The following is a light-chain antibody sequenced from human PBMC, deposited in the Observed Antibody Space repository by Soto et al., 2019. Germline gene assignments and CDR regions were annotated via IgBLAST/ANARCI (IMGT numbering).Light chain of an antibody. Sequence: IQMTQSPSSLSASIGDRVTITCRASQSITSYLAWYQQKPGKAPKLLIYAASSLQSGVPSRFSGSGSGTDFTLTISSLQPDDFATYYCQQSYSTPWTFGQGTKVDIK. CDR3: QQSYSTPWT. CDR2: AAS. CDR1: QSITSY. J-gene: IGKJ1*01. V-gene: IGKV1-39*01.